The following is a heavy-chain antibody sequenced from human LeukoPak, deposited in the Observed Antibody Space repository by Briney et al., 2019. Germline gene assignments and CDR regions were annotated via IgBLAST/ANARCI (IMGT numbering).Heavy chain of an antibody. Sequence: SETLSLTCTVSGGSISSSSYYWGWIRQPPGKGLEWTGSIYYSGSTYYNPSLKSRLTISVDTSKNQFSLKLSSVTAADTAFYYCARGSYSGSYYWFDPWGQGTLVTVSS. CDR1: GGSISSSSYY. CDR2: IYYSGST. V-gene: IGHV4-39*07. D-gene: IGHD1-26*01. CDR3: ARGSYSGSYYWFDP. J-gene: IGHJ5*02.